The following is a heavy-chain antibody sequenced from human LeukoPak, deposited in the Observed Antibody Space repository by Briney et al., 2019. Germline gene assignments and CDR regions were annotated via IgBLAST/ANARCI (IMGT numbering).Heavy chain of an antibody. V-gene: IGHV4-39*07. CDR3: AREPTLPGIVAAGRWAFDI. Sequence: SETLSLTCTVSGGSISSSSYYWSWIRQPPGKGLEWLGEINHSGSTHYNPSLKSRVTISVDTSKNQFSLKLSSVTAADTAVYYCAREPTLPGIVAAGRWAFDIWGQGTMVTVSS. D-gene: IGHD6-13*01. J-gene: IGHJ3*02. CDR2: INHSGST. CDR1: GGSISSSSYY.